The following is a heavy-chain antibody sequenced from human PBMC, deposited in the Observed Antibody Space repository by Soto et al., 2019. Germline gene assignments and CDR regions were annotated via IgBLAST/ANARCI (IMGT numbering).Heavy chain of an antibody. CDR2: IYYSGST. Sequence: SETLSLTCTVSGGSISSSNYYWGWIRQPPGKGLEWIGSIYYSGSTYYTPSLKSRVTMSVDTSNNQFSLKLSSVTAADTAVYYCARQASGYYYGWFDPWGQGTLVTVSS. CDR3: ARQASGYYYGWFDP. V-gene: IGHV4-39*01. D-gene: IGHD3-22*01. CDR1: GGSISSSNYY. J-gene: IGHJ5*02.